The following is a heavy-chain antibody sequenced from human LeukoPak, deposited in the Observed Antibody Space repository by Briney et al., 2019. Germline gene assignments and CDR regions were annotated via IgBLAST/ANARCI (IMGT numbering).Heavy chain of an antibody. V-gene: IGHV1-8*01. Sequence: MGWMNPNSGNTGYAQKFQGRVTMTRNTSISTAYMELSSLRSEDTAVYYCARGRYSNRGFDYWGQGTLVTVSS. CDR3: ARGRYSNRGFDY. J-gene: IGHJ4*02. CDR2: MNPNSGNT. D-gene: IGHD5-12*01.